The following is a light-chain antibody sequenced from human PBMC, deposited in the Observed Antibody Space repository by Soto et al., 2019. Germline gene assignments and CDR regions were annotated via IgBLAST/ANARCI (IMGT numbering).Light chain of an antibody. CDR2: EVS. Sequence: QSVLTQPPSASGSLGQSVTISCTGTSSDIGTYDYVSWYQQHPGRAPKLIIFEVSKRPSGVPDRFSGSKSGNTASLIVSGLQPDDEAEYHCTSYTGDDFTFIFGTGTKLIVL. CDR3: TSYTGDDFTFI. CDR1: SSDIGTYDY. V-gene: IGLV2-8*01. J-gene: IGLJ1*01.